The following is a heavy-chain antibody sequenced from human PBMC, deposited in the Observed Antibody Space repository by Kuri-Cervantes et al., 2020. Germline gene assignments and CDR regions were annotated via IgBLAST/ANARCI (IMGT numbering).Heavy chain of an antibody. CDR1: GFTFDDYA. V-gene: IGHV3-48*04. CDR3: ARVYSYGFNAASDI. CDR2: ISSSSSTI. J-gene: IGHJ3*02. D-gene: IGHD5-18*01. Sequence: GESLKISCAASGFTFDDYAMHWVRQAPRKGLEWVSYISSSSSTIYYADSVKGRFTISRDNAKKSLYLQMNSLRAEDTALYYCARVYSYGFNAASDIWGQGTMVTVSS.